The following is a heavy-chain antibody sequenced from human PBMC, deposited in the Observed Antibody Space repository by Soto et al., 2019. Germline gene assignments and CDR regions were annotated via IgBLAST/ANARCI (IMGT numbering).Heavy chain of an antibody. CDR2: ISPTGEQR. CDR1: RFTFRNYG. Sequence: GGSLRLSCAASRFTFRNYGMSWVRQGPGKGLEWVSGISPTGEQRFYVDSVKGRFFISRDNSQNTLSLEMSNLRADDTAVYYCAKRYGSGSYRDFNSYYGMDICGQGTSVTVSS. D-gene: IGHD3-10*01. CDR3: AKRYGSGSYRDFNSYYGMDI. V-gene: IGHV3-23*01. J-gene: IGHJ6*02.